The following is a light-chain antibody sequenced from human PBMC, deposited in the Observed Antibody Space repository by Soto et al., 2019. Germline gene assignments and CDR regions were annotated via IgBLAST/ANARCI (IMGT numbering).Light chain of an antibody. CDR3: QKYNSAPPLT. V-gene: IGKV1-27*01. J-gene: IGKJ4*01. Sequence: DIPMTQSPSSLSASVGDRVTITCRASQGISNYLAWYQQKPGKVPKLLIYAASTLQSVVPSRFSGSGSGTDFTLTISSLQPEDVATYYCQKYNSAPPLTFGGGTKVEIK. CDR2: AAS. CDR1: QGISNY.